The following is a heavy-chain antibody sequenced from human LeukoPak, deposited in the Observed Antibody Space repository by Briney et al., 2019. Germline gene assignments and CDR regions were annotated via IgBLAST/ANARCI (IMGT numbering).Heavy chain of an antibody. D-gene: IGHD3-16*01. J-gene: IGHJ4*02. CDR3: ARDWAWGGFDS. CDR2: INHSGST. V-gene: IGHV4-34*01. Sequence: SETLSLTCAVYGGSFSGYYWSWIRQPPGKGLEWIGEINHSGSTNYNPSLKSRVTISVDTSKNQFSLKLSSVTAADTAVYYCARDWAWGGFDSWGQGVLVTVSS. CDR1: GGSFSGYY.